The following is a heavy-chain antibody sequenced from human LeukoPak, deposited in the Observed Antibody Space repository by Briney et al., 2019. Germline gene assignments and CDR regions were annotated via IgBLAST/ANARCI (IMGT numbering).Heavy chain of an antibody. CDR1: GLTFSSSA. D-gene: IGHD2-8*01. V-gene: IGHV3-23*01. J-gene: IGHJ6*02. Sequence: GGSLRLSCAASGLTFSSSAMSWVRQAPGKGLEWVSSITSAGGGSYYPDSVKGRFTISRDNSKNTLYLQMNSLRAEDTAVYYCAKSLGAYCTNGVCYGIYYYGMDVWGQGTTVTVSS. CDR3: AKSLGAYCTNGVCYGIYYYGMDV. CDR2: ITSAGGGS.